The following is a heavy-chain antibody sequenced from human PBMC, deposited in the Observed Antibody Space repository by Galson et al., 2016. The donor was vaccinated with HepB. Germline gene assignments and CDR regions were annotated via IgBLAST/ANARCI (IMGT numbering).Heavy chain of an antibody. CDR1: GFTFSDYY. V-gene: IGHV3-11*05. D-gene: IGHD6-13*01. CDR3: ARDGSSRSSPNGFDI. Sequence: SLRLSCAASGFTFSDYYMSWIRQAPGKGLEWVSYISSSRSYTKYADSVKGQFTISRDNAKNSLYLQMNSLRAEDTAVNYCARDGSSRSSPNGFDIWGQGTMVTVSS. CDR2: ISSSRSYT. J-gene: IGHJ3*02.